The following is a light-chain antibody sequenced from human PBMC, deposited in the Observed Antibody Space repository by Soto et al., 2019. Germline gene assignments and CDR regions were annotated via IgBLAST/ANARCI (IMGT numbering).Light chain of an antibody. CDR3: QEHNQWAIT. CDR2: YIS. J-gene: IGKJ5*01. Sequence: EIDMAQPPATLSVAPGEGAALSCRASQSAGNFLAWYQQKPGQAPRLLIYYISTRATGIPARFSRSGSGTEFTLTINSLQSEDSAVYYCQEHNQWAITFGQGTRLEIK. CDR1: QSAGNF. V-gene: IGKV3D-15*01.